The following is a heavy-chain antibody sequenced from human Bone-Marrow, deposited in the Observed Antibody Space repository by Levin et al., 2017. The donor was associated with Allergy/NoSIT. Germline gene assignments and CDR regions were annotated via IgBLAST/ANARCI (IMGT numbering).Heavy chain of an antibody. CDR2: IYPRDSDT. D-gene: IGHD3-16*02. CDR1: GDRFTSYW. V-gene: IGHV5-51*01. J-gene: IGHJ6*02. CDR3: ARLRALMFGGVIVGPHVDV. Sequence: GESLKISCNVSGDRFTSYWIVWVRQMPGKGLEWMGIIYPRDSDTTYSPSFQGQVTMSVDKSISTAYLQWNSLKASDTAVYYCARLRALMFGGVIVGPHVDVWGQGTTVTVSS.